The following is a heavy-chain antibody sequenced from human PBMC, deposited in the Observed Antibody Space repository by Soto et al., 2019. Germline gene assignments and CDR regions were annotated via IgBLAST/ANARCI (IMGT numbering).Heavy chain of an antibody. CDR2: ISGSGGST. CDR3: AKVVRRYSGSGGLYYYYYMDV. J-gene: IGHJ6*03. D-gene: IGHD5-12*01. Sequence: EVQLLESGGGLVQPGGSLRLSCAASGFTFSSYAMSWVRQAPGKGLEWVSAISGSGGSTYYADSVKGRFTISRDNSKNTLYLQMNSLRAEDTAVYYCAKVVRRYSGSGGLYYYYYMDVWGKGTTVTVSS. CDR1: GFTFSSYA. V-gene: IGHV3-23*01.